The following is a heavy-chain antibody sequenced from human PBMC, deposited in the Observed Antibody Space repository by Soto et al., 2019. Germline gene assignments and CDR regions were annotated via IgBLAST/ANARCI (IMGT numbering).Heavy chain of an antibody. CDR1: AFTFSDHY. CDR3: VRLDTGAPDS. J-gene: IGHJ4*02. Sequence: EVQLVESGGGLVQPGGSLRLSLAASAFTFSDHYMDWVRQAPGRGREWVGRTKNKAQSYTTEYATSVKGRFTISREDSKNEVYLQMNSLKVEDTAVYYCVRLDTGAPDSWGQGTLVTVSS. CDR2: TKNKAQSYTT. V-gene: IGHV3-72*01. D-gene: IGHD7-27*01.